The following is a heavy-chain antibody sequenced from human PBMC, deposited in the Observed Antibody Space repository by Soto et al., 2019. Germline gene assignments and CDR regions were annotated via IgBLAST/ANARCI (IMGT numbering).Heavy chain of an antibody. V-gene: IGHV4-59*07. CDR3: ARGQLLHYQYGLDV. CDR2: IYYGGST. Sequence: QVQLQESGPALVRPSDSPSLMCSVSGVPITTFYWSWIRQAPGKGLEYIGYIYYGGSTHYNPALKSRVTISVDTANNEFSLKLRSVTAADTAAYYCARGQLLHYQYGLDVWGQGTTV. CDR1: GVPITTFY. J-gene: IGHJ6*02. D-gene: IGHD3-10*01.